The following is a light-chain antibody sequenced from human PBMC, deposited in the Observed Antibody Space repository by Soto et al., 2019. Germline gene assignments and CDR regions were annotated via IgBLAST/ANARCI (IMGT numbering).Light chain of an antibody. V-gene: IGKV3-20*01. CDR1: QSVSASY. CDR3: QHYGPYTRT. J-gene: IGKJ1*01. CDR2: AAS. Sequence: EIVLTQSPGTLSLSPGESATLSCRATQSVSASYLAWYQQKPGQAPRLLIYAASSRATDIPDRFSGSGSGSDFTLPISRLEPEDFAVYLCQHYGPYTRTFGQVTKLEIK.